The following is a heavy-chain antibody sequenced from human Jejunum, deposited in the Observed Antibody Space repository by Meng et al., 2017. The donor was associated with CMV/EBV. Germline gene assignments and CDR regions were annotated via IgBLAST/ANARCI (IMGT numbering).Heavy chain of an antibody. CDR3: AASSVIAPFY. CDR2: ISNTGSPI. J-gene: IGHJ4*02. Sequence: TCAASGFSFSDYYMSWIRQAPGKGLEWVSYISNTGSPIYYADSVRGRFTISRDNAKNSLYLQMNSLRAEDAAVYYCAASSVIAPFYWGQGTLVTVS. CDR1: GFSFSDYY. D-gene: IGHD3-16*02. V-gene: IGHV3-11*04.